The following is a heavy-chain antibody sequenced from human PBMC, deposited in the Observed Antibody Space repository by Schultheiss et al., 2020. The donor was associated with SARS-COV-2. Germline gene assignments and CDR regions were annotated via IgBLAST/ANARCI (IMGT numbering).Heavy chain of an antibody. D-gene: IGHD5-18*01. Sequence: SQTLSLTCTVSGDSISSGGSYWSWIRQHPGKGLEWIGYIYYSGSTYYNPSLKSRVTISVDTSKNQFSLKLNSVTAADTAVYYCARGYRYYYYAMDVWGQGTTVTVSS. J-gene: IGHJ6*02. CDR3: ARGYRYYYYAMDV. CDR1: GDSISSGGSY. V-gene: IGHV4-31*03. CDR2: IYYSGST.